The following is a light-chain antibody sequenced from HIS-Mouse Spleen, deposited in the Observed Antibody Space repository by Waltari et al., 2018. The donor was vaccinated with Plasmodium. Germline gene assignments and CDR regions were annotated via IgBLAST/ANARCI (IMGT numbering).Light chain of an antibody. CDR3: QAWDSSTAWV. CDR1: KLGDKY. Sequence: SYELTQPPSVSVSPGQTASITCSGDKLGDKYACWYQQKPGQSPVLVISQDSKRPSGIPWRFSRSNFGKPAPLTSSGTQGMDEADYYWQAWDSSTAWVFGGGTKLTVL. CDR2: QDS. J-gene: IGLJ2*01. V-gene: IGLV3-1*01.